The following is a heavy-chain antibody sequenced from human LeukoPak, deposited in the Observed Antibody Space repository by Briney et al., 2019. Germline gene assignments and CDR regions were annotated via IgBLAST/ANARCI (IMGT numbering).Heavy chain of an antibody. CDR3: ARDGPLKYSVVTQPTQNNFDY. D-gene: IGHD5/OR15-5a*01. CDR2: ISYDGSNK. Sequence: GRSLRLSCAASGFTFSSYAMHWVRQAPGKGLEWVAVISYDGSNKYYADSVKGRFTISRDNSKNTLYLQMNSLRAEDTAVYYCARDGPLKYSVVTQPTQNNFDYWGQGTLVTVSS. CDR1: GFTFSSYA. V-gene: IGHV3-30*04. J-gene: IGHJ4*02.